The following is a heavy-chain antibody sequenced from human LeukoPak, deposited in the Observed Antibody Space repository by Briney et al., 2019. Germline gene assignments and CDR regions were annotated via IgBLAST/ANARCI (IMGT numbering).Heavy chain of an antibody. CDR3: ARVLGVGSSFYYFDY. Sequence: GGSLRLSCAASGFSFNNYIMNWVRQAPGRGLEWVSSISSRISDIYYADSVKGRFTISRDNAKNSLYLQMNSLRAEDTAVYYCARVLGVGSSFYYFDYWGQGTLVTVSS. CDR1: GFSFNNYI. J-gene: IGHJ4*02. D-gene: IGHD3-3*01. V-gene: IGHV3-21*01. CDR2: ISSRISDI.